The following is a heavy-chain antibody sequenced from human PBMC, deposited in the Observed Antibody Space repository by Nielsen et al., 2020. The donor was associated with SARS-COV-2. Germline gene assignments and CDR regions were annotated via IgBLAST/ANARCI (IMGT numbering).Heavy chain of an antibody. CDR1: GFTFSNAW. CDR3: TTDFVEGWGRGYSYGRGYFFDY. D-gene: IGHD5-18*01. J-gene: IGHJ4*02. V-gene: IGHV3-15*01. Sequence: GESLKIPFAASGFTFSNAWMSWFRQTPGKGLEWVGHIKSMTDGGTTDYAAPVRGRFIISRDDSRNTLYLQMNSLKTEDTAVYYCTTDFVEGWGRGYSYGRGYFFDYWGQGTLVPVSS. CDR2: IKSMTDGGTT.